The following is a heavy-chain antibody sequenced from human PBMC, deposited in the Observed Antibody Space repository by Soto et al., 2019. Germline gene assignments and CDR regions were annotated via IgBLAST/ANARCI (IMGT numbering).Heavy chain of an antibody. CDR1: GFTFDDYA. V-gene: IGHV3-9*01. J-gene: IGHJ4*02. CDR3: AKALNTAMELGY. CDR2: ISWNSGSI. Sequence: GGSLRLSCAASGFTFDDYAMHWVRQAPGKGLEWVSGISWNSGSIGYADSVKGRFTISRDNAKNSLYLQMNSLRAEDTALYYCAKALNTAMELGYWGQGTLVTVSS. D-gene: IGHD5-18*01.